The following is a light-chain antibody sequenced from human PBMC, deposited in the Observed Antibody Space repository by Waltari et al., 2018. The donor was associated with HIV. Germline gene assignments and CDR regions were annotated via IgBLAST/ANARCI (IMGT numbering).Light chain of an antibody. CDR2: DNK. CDR3: GTWESSLSSVV. J-gene: IGLJ2*01. CDR1: SSNIGNNY. V-gene: IGLV1-51*01. Sequence: QSVLTQPPSVSADPGQKVTISCSGSSSNIGNNYVSWYQQLPGTAPKLLIYDNKKRPSAMPYLFASSRADTAATLGITGVRTGDEAYYYCGTWESSLSSVVFGGGTRLTVL.